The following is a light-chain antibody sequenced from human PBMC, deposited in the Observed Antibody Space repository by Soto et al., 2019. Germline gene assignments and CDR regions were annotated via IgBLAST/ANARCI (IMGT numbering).Light chain of an antibody. CDR1: RSSSRY. J-gene: IGKJ1*01. V-gene: IGKV3D-15*01. CDR2: GAS. CDR3: QQYDNSPWT. Sequence: EVVFSRCPAPPSVPPGQRATLSCTTRRSSSRYLAWYQQKPGQAPRLLIYGASTRATGIPARFSGSGSGTDFTLTISSLQPEDFAVYYCQQYDNSPWTFGQGTKVDIK.